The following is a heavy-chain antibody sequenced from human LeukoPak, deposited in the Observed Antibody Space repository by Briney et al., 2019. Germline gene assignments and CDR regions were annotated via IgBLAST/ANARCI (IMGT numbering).Heavy chain of an antibody. Sequence: SETLSLTRTVSGGSISSYFRSWIRPPPRKGLEWMGYLFHSGTRRYNPSLKSRVTISADTTKNQFFLSLNSTTAAVTAVYYCARCRGWKQQVVYFDYWGQGTLATVSS. CDR1: GGSISSYF. D-gene: IGHD6-13*01. J-gene: IGHJ4*02. CDR3: ARCRGWKQQVVYFDY. V-gene: IGHV4-59*08. CDR2: LFHSGTR.